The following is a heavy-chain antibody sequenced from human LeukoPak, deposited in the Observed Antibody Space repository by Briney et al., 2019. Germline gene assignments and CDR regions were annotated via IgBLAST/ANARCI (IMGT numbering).Heavy chain of an antibody. D-gene: IGHD5-24*01. Sequence: GASVKVSCKASGYTFTAHYLQWVRQAPGQGLEWMGLINPKTGGTNYAQKFQGRVTMTTDTSISTAYMELSSLTYDDTAFYYCARDGFGWLQSGYWGQGTLVTVSS. J-gene: IGHJ4*02. CDR3: ARDGFGWLQSGY. V-gene: IGHV1-2*02. CDR2: INPKTGGT. CDR1: GYTFTAHY.